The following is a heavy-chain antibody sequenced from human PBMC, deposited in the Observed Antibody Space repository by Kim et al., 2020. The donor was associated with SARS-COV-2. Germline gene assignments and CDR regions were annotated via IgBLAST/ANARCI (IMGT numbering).Heavy chain of an antibody. Sequence: GSLRLSCAASGFTFSNYWMHWVRQTPGKGLVWVSRIKTDGRRTDYADSVKGRFTISRDNAKNTLYLQMNSLRVEDTAVYYCARRGDGNYYFFDFWGQGTLVTVSS. CDR1: GFTFSNYW. D-gene: IGHD1-26*01. J-gene: IGHJ4*02. CDR2: IKTDGRRT. V-gene: IGHV3-74*01. CDR3: ARRGDGNYYFFDF.